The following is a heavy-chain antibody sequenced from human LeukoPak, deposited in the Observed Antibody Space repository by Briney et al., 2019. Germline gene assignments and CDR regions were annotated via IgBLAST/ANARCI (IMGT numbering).Heavy chain of an antibody. D-gene: IGHD2-15*01. J-gene: IGHJ4*02. CDR1: GGSISGSSYF. V-gene: IGHV4-39*01. Sequence: SETLSLTCAVSGGSISGSSYFWGWIRQPPGKGLEWIGSIYYSGNTYYNPSLKSRVTISVDTSKNQFSLKLSSVTAADTAVYYCARHRQYCSGGSCYRPHFDYWGQGTLVTVSS. CDR2: IYYSGNT. CDR3: ARHRQYCSGGSCYRPHFDY.